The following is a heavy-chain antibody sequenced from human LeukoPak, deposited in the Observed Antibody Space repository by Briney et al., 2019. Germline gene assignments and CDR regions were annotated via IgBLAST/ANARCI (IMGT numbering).Heavy chain of an antibody. CDR1: GFTFSSYA. V-gene: IGHV3-23*01. Sequence: GGSLRLSCAASGFTFSSYAMSWVRQAPGKGLEWVSAISGSGGSTYYADSVKGRFTISRDNSKNTVYLQMNSLRAEDTALYYCARGVQLTGDDYWGQGTLVTVSS. D-gene: IGHD3-16*01. CDR3: ARGVQLTGDDY. J-gene: IGHJ4*02. CDR2: ISGSGGST.